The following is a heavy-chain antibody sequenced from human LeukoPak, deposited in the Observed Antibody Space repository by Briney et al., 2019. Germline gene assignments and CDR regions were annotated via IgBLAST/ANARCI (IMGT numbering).Heavy chain of an antibody. CDR1: GYTFSNYW. D-gene: IGHD2-2*01. CDR3: ARESETSRMWYAP. Sequence: GESLKISCAGSGYTFSNYWIAWVRHMPGKGLEWMGTFYPGDSDARYSPSFQGQVFFSVDESGTTAYLEWSSLKASDTATYYCARESETSRMWYAPWGQGTLVTVSS. V-gene: IGHV5-51*01. J-gene: IGHJ5*02. CDR2: FYPGDSDA.